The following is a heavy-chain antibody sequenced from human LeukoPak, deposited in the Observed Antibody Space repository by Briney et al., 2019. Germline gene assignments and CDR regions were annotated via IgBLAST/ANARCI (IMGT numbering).Heavy chain of an antibody. J-gene: IGHJ4*02. CDR3: ARAGEWFGDY. D-gene: IGHD3-10*01. Sequence: SQTLSLTCTVSGGSISSGGYYWSWIRQPPGKGLEWIGYIYHSGSTYYNPSLKSRVAISVDTSKNQFSLKLSSVTAADTAVYYCARAGEWFGDYWGQGTLVTVSS. V-gene: IGHV4-30-2*01. CDR1: GGSISSGGYY. CDR2: IYHSGST.